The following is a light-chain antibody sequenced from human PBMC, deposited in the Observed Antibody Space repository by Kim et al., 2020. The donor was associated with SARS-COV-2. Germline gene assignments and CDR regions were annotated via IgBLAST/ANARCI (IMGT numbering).Light chain of an antibody. J-gene: IGLJ3*02. V-gene: IGLV8-61*01. CDR2: TTN. CDR1: SGSVSTNSY. CDR3: MLYLGGGISV. Sequence: QTVVTQEPSFSVSPGGTVTLTCGLSSGSVSTNSYSSWHLQTPGRAPRTLIYTTNTRSSGVPDRFSGSILGNKAALTITGAQADDEGDYYCMLYLGGGISVFGGGTQLTVL.